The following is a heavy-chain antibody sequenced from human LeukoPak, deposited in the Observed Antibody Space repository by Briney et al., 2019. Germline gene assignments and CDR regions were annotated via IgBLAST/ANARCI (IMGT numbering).Heavy chain of an antibody. CDR3: ARAYDSGYDSFFDY. J-gene: IGHJ4*02. V-gene: IGHV3-11*04. CDR2: ISCSGSTI. Sequence: GGSLRLSCARPGRTFRDYYMSRIRQAPGKGLERGSYISCSGSTIYYADAVKGRFTISRDNAKNSLYLQMNSLRAEDTAVYYCARAYDSGYDSFFDYWGQGTLVTVSS. CDR1: GRTFRDYY. D-gene: IGHD5-12*01.